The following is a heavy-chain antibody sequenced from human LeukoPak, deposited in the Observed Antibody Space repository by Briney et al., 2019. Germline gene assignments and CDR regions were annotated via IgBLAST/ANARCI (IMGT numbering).Heavy chain of an antibody. V-gene: IGHV4-59*12. D-gene: IGHD3-22*01. Sequence: SETQSLTCTVSGGSISSYYWSWIRQPPGKGLEWIGYIYYSGSTNYNPSLKSRVTISVDTSKNQFSLKLSSVTAADTAVYYCARDRYYYDSSGYRFDYWGQGTLVTVSS. J-gene: IGHJ4*02. CDR1: GGSISSYY. CDR2: IYYSGST. CDR3: ARDRYYYDSSGYRFDY.